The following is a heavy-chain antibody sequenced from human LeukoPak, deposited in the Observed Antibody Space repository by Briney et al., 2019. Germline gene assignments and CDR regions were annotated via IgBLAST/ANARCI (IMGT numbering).Heavy chain of an antibody. Sequence: PSETLSLTCTVSVGSTSSYYCRWLRQPAGKGLEWIGRIYTSGSTNYNPSLKSRVTMSVDTSKNQFSLRLSSVTAADTAVYYCARLSIAAAGSYYFLYWGQGTLVTVSS. CDR2: IYTSGST. J-gene: IGHJ4*02. D-gene: IGHD6-13*01. CDR3: ARLSIAAAGSYYFLY. V-gene: IGHV4-4*07. CDR1: VGSTSSYY.